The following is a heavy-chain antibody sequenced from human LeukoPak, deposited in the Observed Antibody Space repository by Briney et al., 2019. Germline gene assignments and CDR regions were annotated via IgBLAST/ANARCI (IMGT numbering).Heavy chain of an antibody. D-gene: IGHD1-20*01. J-gene: IGHJ3*02. V-gene: IGHV3-30-3*01. CDR2: ISYDGSNK. CDR3: AKAYNWNDGAFDI. CDR1: GFTFSSYA. Sequence: PGRSLRLSCAASGFTFSSYAMHWVRQAPGKGLEWVAVISYDGSNKYYADSVKGRFTISRDNSKNTLYLQMNSLRAEDTAVYYCAKAYNWNDGAFDIWGQGTMVTVSS.